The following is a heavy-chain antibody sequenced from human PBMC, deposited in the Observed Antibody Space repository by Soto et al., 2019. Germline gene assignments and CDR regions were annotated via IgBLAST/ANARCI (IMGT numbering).Heavy chain of an antibody. J-gene: IGHJ4*02. CDR3: ARARGDGYNYGVADY. CDR2: IDWDDDK. V-gene: IGHV2-70*01. Sequence: SGPTLVNPTQTLTLTCTFSGFSLSTSGMCVSWIRQSPGKTLEWLALIDWDDDKYYSTSLKTRLTISKDTSKNQVVLTMTNMDPVDTATYYCARARGDGYNYGVADYWGQGTLVTVSS. CDR1: GFSLSTSGMC. D-gene: IGHD5-12*01.